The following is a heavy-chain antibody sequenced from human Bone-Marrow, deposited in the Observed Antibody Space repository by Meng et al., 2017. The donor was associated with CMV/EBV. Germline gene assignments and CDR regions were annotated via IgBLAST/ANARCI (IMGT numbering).Heavy chain of an antibody. CDR3: ARGLAHEDGDYLADPPDY. CDR2: INAYNADT. V-gene: IGHV1-18*01. CDR1: GYTFTSYG. D-gene: IGHD4-17*01. J-gene: IGHJ4*02. Sequence: ASVKVSCKTSGYTFTSYGFSWVRQAPAQGLEWMGWINAYNADTNYARRFQGRVTMTTDTSTNTGYMELRSLRSDDTAVYYCARGLAHEDGDYLADPPDYWGQGTLVTVSS.